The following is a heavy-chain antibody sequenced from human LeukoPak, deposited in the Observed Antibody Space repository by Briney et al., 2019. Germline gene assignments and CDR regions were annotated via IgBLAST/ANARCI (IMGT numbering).Heavy chain of an antibody. Sequence: SETLSLTCTVSGGSISSYYWSWIWQPAGKGLEWIGRIYTSGSTNYNPSLKSRVTMSVDTSKNQFSLKLSSVTAADTAVYYCATGQYYYDSSGYYSWFDPWGQGTLVTVSS. CDR3: ATGQYYYDSSGYYSWFDP. J-gene: IGHJ5*02. V-gene: IGHV4-4*07. D-gene: IGHD3-22*01. CDR2: IYTSGST. CDR1: GGSISSYY.